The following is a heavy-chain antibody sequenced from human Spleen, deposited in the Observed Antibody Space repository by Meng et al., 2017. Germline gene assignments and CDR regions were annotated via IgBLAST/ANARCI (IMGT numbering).Heavy chain of an antibody. D-gene: IGHD3-22*01. CDR2: INHSGST. J-gene: IGHJ3*02. V-gene: IGHV4-34*01. CDR3: ARWINMSYDAYDI. Sequence: QVPRQQCGAGLLKPSETLSRTCSVYGGSFSGYYWSWIRQPPGKGLEWIGEINHSGSTNYNPSLKNRVTISVDTSKNQFSLKLSSVTAADTAVYYFARWINMSYDAYDIWGQGKMVTVSS. CDR1: GGSFSGYY.